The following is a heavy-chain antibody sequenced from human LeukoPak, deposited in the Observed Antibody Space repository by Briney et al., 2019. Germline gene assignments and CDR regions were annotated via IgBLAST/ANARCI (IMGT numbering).Heavy chain of an antibody. CDR3: AGRLAAAGSVVDY. D-gene: IGHD6-13*01. CDR2: ISSSGSTI. Sequence: PGGSLRLSCAASGFAFSSYEMNWVRQAPGKGLEWVSYISSSGSTIYYADSVKGRFTISRDNAKNSLYLQMNSLRAEDTAVYYCAGRLAAAGSVVDYWGQGTLVTVSS. J-gene: IGHJ4*02. V-gene: IGHV3-48*03. CDR1: GFAFSSYE.